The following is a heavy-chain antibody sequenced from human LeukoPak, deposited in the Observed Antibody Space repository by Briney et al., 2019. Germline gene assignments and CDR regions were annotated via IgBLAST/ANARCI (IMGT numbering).Heavy chain of an antibody. J-gene: IGHJ4*02. CDR2: IYSGGST. V-gene: IGHV3-53*01. CDR1: GFTVSSNY. D-gene: IGHD6-13*01. Sequence: PGGSLRLSCAASGFTVSSNYMSWVRQAPGKGLEWVSVIYSGGSTYYADPVKGRFTISRDNSKNTLYLQMNSLRAEDTAVYYCARMGSIAAAGIPFDYWGQGTLVTVSS. CDR3: ARMGSIAAAGIPFDY.